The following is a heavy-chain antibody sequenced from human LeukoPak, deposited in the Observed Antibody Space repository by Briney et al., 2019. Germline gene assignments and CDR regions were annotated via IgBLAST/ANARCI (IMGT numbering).Heavy chain of an antibody. V-gene: IGHV3-11*04. CDR3: ARNGKDVDTAMVYYYYYYMDV. D-gene: IGHD5-18*01. J-gene: IGHJ6*03. CDR2: TI. Sequence: TIYYAASVTGRFTIPRDNAKNSLYLQMNSLRAEDTAVYYCARNGKDVDTAMVYYYYYYMDVWGKGTTVTVSS.